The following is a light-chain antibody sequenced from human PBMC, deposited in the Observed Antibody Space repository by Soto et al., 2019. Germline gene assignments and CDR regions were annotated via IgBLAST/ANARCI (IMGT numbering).Light chain of an antibody. Sequence: EIVMTQSPATLSVSPGERATLSCRASQSVSSSLAWYQQKPGQAPRVLIYGASTRATGIPARFSGSGSGTEFPLTISSLQSEDFAVYYCQQYNNWPPWTFGQGTKVEIK. J-gene: IGKJ1*01. CDR2: GAS. CDR3: QQYNNWPPWT. CDR1: QSVSSS. V-gene: IGKV3-15*01.